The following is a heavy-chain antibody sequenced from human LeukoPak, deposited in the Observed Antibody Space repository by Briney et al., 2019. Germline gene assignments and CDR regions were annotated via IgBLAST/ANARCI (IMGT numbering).Heavy chain of an antibody. CDR3: ARGGAFYFDLDY. Sequence: PSETLSLTCTVSGGSISSYYWSWIRQPPGKGLEWIGYIYYSGSTNYNPSLKSRVTISVDTSENQFSLKLNSVTAADTALYYCARGGAFYFDLDYWGQGTLVTVSS. J-gene: IGHJ4*02. D-gene: IGHD3-22*01. V-gene: IGHV4-59*01. CDR2: IYYSGST. CDR1: GGSISSYY.